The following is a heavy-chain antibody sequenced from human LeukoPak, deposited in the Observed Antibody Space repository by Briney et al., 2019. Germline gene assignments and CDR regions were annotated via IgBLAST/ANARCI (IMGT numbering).Heavy chain of an antibody. J-gene: IGHJ4*02. CDR1: GFTFRDYY. CDR3: VRLTQRDTSGYFYPGY. Sequence: GGSLRLSCATSGFTFRDYYMSWFRQAPGKGLAWVSYIVASGTTMYYTDSVKGRFAISRDNAKSSLSLQMNSLRAEDTAVYYCVRLTQRDTSGYFYPGYWGQGTLVTVSS. V-gene: IGHV3-11*01. CDR2: IVASGTTM. D-gene: IGHD3-22*01.